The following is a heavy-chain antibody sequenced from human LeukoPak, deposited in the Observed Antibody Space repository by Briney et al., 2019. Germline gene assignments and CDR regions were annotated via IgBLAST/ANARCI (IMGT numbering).Heavy chain of an antibody. CDR2: IYHSGST. CDR3: ARSQRDYYFDY. Sequence: PSETLSLTCAVSGGSISSGGYSWSWIRQPPGKGLEWIGYIYHSGSTYYNPSLKSRVTISVDRSKNQFSLKLSSVTAADTAVYYCARSQRDYYFDYWGQGTLVTVSS. V-gene: IGHV4-30-2*01. J-gene: IGHJ4*02. CDR1: GGSISSGGYS. D-gene: IGHD6-25*01.